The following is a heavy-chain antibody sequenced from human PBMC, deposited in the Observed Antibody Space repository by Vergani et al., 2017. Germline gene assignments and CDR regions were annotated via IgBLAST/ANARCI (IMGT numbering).Heavy chain of an antibody. CDR2: IKSDGSIT. CDR1: GFSFSGYW. CDR3: VRARCSGPCFMSNWFDS. D-gene: IGHD5-12*01. J-gene: IGHJ5*01. Sequence: EVQLVESVGGLIHPGGSLRLSCEGSGFSFSGYWMHWVRQSPEKGLVWVSRIKSDGSITNYADSVKGRFTISRDNAKNTLYLEMNSLRGDDTAIYYCVRARCSGPCFMSNWFDSWGQGTLVTVSS. V-gene: IGHV3-74*01.